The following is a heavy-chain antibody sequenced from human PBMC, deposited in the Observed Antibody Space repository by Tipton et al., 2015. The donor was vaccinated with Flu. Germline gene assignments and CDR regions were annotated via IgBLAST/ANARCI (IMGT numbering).Heavy chain of an antibody. D-gene: IGHD2-15*01. J-gene: IGHJ6*02. Sequence: TLSLTCTVSGGSISTSGYYWGWIRQPPGKGLEWIGSIRYGGSSYYTPSLKSRVTISLDMSKDQFSLKLASVTTADTAVYYCARDTFRYCSGASCLSDYYYFGMDVWGQGTTVNVSS. V-gene: IGHV4-39*07. CDR2: IRYGGSS. CDR3: ARDTFRYCSGASCLSDYYYFGMDV. CDR1: GGSISTSGYY.